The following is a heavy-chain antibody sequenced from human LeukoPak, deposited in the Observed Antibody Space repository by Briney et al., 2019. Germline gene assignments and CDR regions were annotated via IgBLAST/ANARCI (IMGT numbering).Heavy chain of an antibody. Sequence: ASVKVSCKASGYTFTSYGISWVRQAPGQGLEWMGWISAYNGNTNYAQKLQGRVTITTDTSTSTAYMELRSLRSDDTAVYYCARRSDTIFGVVPYYFDYWGQGTLLTVSS. D-gene: IGHD3-3*01. J-gene: IGHJ4*02. CDR1: GYTFTSYG. CDR3: ARRSDTIFGVVPYYFDY. CDR2: ISAYNGNT. V-gene: IGHV1-18*01.